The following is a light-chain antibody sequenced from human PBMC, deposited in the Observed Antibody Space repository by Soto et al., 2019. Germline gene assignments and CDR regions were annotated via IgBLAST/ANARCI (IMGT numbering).Light chain of an antibody. CDR1: QSVSSN. Sequence: EIVMTQSPATLSVSPGERATLSCRASQSVSSNLAWYQQKPGQAPRLLIYGASTRATGIPARFSGSGSGTEFTLTISSLQSEDFAVYYCQQYNNWPPVLTFGPGTKVDMK. J-gene: IGKJ3*01. CDR2: GAS. CDR3: QQYNNWPPVLT. V-gene: IGKV3-15*01.